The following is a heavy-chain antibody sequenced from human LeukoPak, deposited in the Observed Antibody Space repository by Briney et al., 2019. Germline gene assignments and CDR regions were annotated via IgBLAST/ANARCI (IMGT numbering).Heavy chain of an antibody. CDR3: AAGTAADF. V-gene: IGHV3-11*03. Sequence: GGSLRLSCVVSGIPFSDYYMNWIRQAPGKGLEGISYISSSNSYTDYADSVKGRFTISRDNAKSALYLQMNSLRLEDTAVYYCAAGTAADFWGQGTLVTVSS. CDR2: ISSSNSYT. D-gene: IGHD6-13*01. CDR1: GIPFSDYY. J-gene: IGHJ4*02.